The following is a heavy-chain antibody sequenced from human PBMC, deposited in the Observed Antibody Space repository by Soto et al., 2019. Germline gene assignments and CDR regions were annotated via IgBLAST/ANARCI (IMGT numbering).Heavy chain of an antibody. V-gene: IGHV3-23*01. Sequence: EVQLLESGGGLVQPGGSLRLSCAASGFTFRSYAMSWVRQAPGKGLEWVSVISGSGGSTYYADSVKGRFTISRDNSKNTLYLQMNSLRAEDTAVYYCASRSSGWYFDYWGQGTLVTVSS. D-gene: IGHD6-19*01. CDR3: ASRSSGWYFDY. CDR2: ISGSGGST. J-gene: IGHJ4*02. CDR1: GFTFRSYA.